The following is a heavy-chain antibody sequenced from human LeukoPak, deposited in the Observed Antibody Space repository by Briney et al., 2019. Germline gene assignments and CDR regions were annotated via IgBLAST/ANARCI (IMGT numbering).Heavy chain of an antibody. J-gene: IGHJ1*01. CDR3: AKDLVAAGTEGYFQH. V-gene: IGHV3-43D*03. CDR1: GLTFDDYA. D-gene: IGHD6-13*01. CDR2: ISWDGGST. Sequence: GGSLRLSCAASGLTFDDYAMHWVRQAPGKGLEWVSLISWDGGSTYYADSVKGRFTISRDNSKNSLYLQMNSLRAEDTALYYCAKDLVAAGTEGYFQHWGQGTLVTVSS.